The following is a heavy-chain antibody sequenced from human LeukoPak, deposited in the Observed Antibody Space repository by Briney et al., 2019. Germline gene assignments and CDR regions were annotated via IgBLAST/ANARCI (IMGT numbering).Heavy chain of an antibody. Sequence: ASETLSLTCTVSGGSISSYYWSWIRQPPGKGLEWIGYIYYSGSTNYNPSLKSRVTISVDTSKNQFSLKLRSVTAADTAVFYCARDRLIADAFDIWGQGTMVTVSS. CDR2: IYYSGST. D-gene: IGHD2/OR15-2a*01. J-gene: IGHJ3*02. CDR3: ARDRLIADAFDI. CDR1: GGSISSYY. V-gene: IGHV4-59*01.